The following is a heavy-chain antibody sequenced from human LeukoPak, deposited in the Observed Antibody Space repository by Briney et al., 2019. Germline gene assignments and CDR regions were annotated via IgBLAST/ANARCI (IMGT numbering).Heavy chain of an antibody. CDR3: ARDHSYGNNWFDP. CDR2: IYYSGST. V-gene: IGHV4-30-4*01. Sequence: SQTLSLTCTVSGGSISSGDYYWRWIRQPPGKGLEWIGYIYYSGSTYYNPSLKSRVTISVDTSKNQFSLKLSSVTAADTAVYYCARDHSYGNNWFDPWGQGTLVTVSS. J-gene: IGHJ5*02. CDR1: GGSISSGDYY. D-gene: IGHD5-18*01.